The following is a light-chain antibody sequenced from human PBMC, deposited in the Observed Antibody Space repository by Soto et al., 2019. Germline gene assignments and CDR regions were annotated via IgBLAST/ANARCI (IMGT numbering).Light chain of an antibody. CDR2: GAS. V-gene: IGKV3-15*01. CDR3: QQYNNWPRT. CDR1: QSVSSD. Sequence: EIVLTQSPGTRSLSPGERATLSCRASQSVSSDLAWYHQKPGQAPRLLIYGASTRATGIPARFSGSGSGTEFTLTINSLQSEDFAVYYCQQYNNWPRTFGQGTKVDIK. J-gene: IGKJ1*01.